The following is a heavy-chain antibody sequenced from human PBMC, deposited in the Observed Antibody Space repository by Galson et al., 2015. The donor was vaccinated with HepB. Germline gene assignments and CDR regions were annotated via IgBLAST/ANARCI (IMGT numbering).Heavy chain of an antibody. V-gene: IGHV3-23*01. CDR2: INGRGSST. J-gene: IGHJ4*02. Sequence: SLRLSCAASGFTFSDYAMTWVRQAPGKGLEWVSGINGRGSSTYYADSVKGRFTISRDNSKNTVSVQMNSLRGEDTAVYYCAKVGFQGCRGGTCYPLYYWGQGTLVTVSS. D-gene: IGHD2-15*01. CDR1: GFTFSDYA. CDR3: AKVGFQGCRGGTCYPLYY.